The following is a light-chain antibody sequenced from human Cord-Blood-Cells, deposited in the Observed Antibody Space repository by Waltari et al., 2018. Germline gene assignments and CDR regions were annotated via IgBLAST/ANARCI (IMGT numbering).Light chain of an antibody. CDR3: NARDSSGNHWV. J-gene: IGLJ3*02. Sequence: SSELTQDPAVSVAVGQTVRLTVQGDSLRSNHASWYQQKPGQAPVLVIYGKNNRPSGIPDRFAGSSSGNTASLPITVAQAEDEADYYCNARDSSGNHWVFGGGTKLTVL. CDR1: SLRSNH. V-gene: IGLV3-19*01. CDR2: GKN.